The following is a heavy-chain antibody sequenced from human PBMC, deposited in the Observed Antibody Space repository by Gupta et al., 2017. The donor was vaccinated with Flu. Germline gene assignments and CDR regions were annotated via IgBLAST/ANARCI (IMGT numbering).Heavy chain of an antibody. Sequence: QVQLVESGXGVVQPGRSLRLSCAASGXXXXXXGXXXXXXXSXKXLEWVAVISYDGSNKYYADSVKGRFTISRDNSKNTLYLQMNSLRAEDTAVYYCAKAGHCSGGSCLLGLSPFDYWGQGTLVTVSS. J-gene: IGHJ4*02. CDR2: ISYDGSNK. V-gene: IGHV3-30*18. D-gene: IGHD2-15*01. CDR3: AKAGHCSGGSCLLGLSPFDY. CDR1: GXXXXXXG.